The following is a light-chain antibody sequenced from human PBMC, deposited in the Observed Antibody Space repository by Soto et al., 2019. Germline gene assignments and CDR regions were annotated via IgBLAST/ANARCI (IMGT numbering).Light chain of an antibody. CDR3: QSYDSSLSGSM. V-gene: IGLV1-40*01. CDR1: ISNIGAGYD. Sequence: QSVLTQPPSVSGAPGQRVTISCTGSISNIGAGYDVHWYQQLPGTAPKLLIYNNNNRPSGVPDRFSGSKSGTSASLAITGLQAEDEADYYCQSYDSSLSGSMFGGGTKLTVL. CDR2: NNN. J-gene: IGLJ3*02.